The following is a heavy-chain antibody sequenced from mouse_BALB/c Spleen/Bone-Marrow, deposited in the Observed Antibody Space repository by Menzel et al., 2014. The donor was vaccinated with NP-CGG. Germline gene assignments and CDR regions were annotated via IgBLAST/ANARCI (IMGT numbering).Heavy chain of an antibody. Sequence: EVKLLESGGGLVQPGGFLKLSCAASGFDFRTYWMSWVRQAPGKGLEWIGEINPDSKTKNYAPSLKDKFIISRDNAKNTLYLQISKVRSEDTALYYCARMGYYGWLAYWGQGTLVTVSA. D-gene: IGHD1-1*01. CDR1: GFDFRTYW. J-gene: IGHJ3*01. V-gene: IGHV4-1*02. CDR3: ARMGYYGWLAY. CDR2: INPDSKTK.